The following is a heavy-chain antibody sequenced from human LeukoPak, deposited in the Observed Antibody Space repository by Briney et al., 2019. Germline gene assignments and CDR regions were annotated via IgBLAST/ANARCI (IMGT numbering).Heavy chain of an antibody. Sequence: PGGSLRLSCAASGFTFSSYWMSWVRQAPGKGLEWVANIKQDGSEKYYVDSVKGRFTISRDNAKNSLYLQMYSLRAEDTAVYYCANGVDTAMVTPFDYWGQGTLVTVSS. D-gene: IGHD5-18*01. CDR1: GFTFSSYW. CDR2: IKQDGSEK. J-gene: IGHJ4*02. CDR3: ANGVDTAMVTPFDY. V-gene: IGHV3-7*01.